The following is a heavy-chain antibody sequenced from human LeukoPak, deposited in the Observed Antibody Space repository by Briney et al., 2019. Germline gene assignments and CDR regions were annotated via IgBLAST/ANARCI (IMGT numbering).Heavy chain of an antibody. V-gene: IGHV4-31*03. J-gene: IGHJ6*04. CDR1: GGSISSGGYY. CDR3: ARDRPYCSGGSCYYYYYGMDV. CDR2: IYYSGST. Sequence: SQTLSLTCTVSGGSISSGGYYWSWIRQHPGKGLEWIGYIYYSGSTYYNPSLKSRVTISVDTSKNQLSLKLSSVTAADTAVYYCARDRPYCSGGSCYYYYYGMDVWGKGTTVTVSS. D-gene: IGHD2-15*01.